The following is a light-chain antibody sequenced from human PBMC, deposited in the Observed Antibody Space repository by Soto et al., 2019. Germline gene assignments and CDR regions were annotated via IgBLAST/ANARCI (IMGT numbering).Light chain of an antibody. CDR1: QGIRND. Sequence: AIPMTQSPSSLSASVGDRVTITCRASQGIRNDLGWYQQKPGRAPKLLIYASSNLRTGVPSRFRGSGSGTDFTLTISSLQPEDLGTYYCLQDYSYPRTFGQGTKV. J-gene: IGKJ1*01. CDR3: LQDYSYPRT. CDR2: ASS. V-gene: IGKV1-6*01.